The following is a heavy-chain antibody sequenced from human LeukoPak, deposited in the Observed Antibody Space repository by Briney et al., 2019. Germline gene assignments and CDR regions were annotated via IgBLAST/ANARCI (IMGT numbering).Heavy chain of an antibody. CDR1: GDSISSSKW. Sequence: SETLSLTCAVSGDSISSSKWWTWVRQAPGQGLEWIGEMYHSGTTNFNPSLKSRVTISLDKSKNQFSLKLTSVTAADAAVYFCARGELWFAEVGQPIYYMDVWGKGTTVTVSS. J-gene: IGHJ6*03. CDR2: MYHSGTT. V-gene: IGHV4-4*02. D-gene: IGHD3-10*01. CDR3: ARGELWFAEVGQPIYYMDV.